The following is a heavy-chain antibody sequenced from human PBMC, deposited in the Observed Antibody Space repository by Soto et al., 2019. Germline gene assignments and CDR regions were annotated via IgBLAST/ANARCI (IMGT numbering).Heavy chain of an antibody. Sequence: GEALKISCKGSGYSFTSYWISGVRQMPGKGLEWMGRIDLTDSYTNYSPSFQGHVTISADKSISTAYLQWSSLKASDTAMYYCARHHSSGYFPPEDWFDPWGQGTLVTVSS. CDR2: IDLTDSYT. D-gene: IGHD3-22*01. J-gene: IGHJ5*02. CDR1: GYSFTSYW. CDR3: ARHHSSGYFPPEDWFDP. V-gene: IGHV5-10-1*01.